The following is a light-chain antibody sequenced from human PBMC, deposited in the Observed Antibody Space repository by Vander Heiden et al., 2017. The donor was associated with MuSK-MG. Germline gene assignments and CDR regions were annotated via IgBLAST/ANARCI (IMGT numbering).Light chain of an antibody. V-gene: IGLV2-14*01. Sequence: QSALTQPASVSGSPGQSITISCTGTSSDVGGYHYVSWYQQHPGKAPKLMYYDVSNRPSGVSNRFAGSKSGKTAFLIISGLQAEDEADYYCSSYTSSSALVVFGTGTKVTVL. CDR3: SSYTSSSALVV. J-gene: IGLJ1*01. CDR2: DVS. CDR1: SSDVGGYHY.